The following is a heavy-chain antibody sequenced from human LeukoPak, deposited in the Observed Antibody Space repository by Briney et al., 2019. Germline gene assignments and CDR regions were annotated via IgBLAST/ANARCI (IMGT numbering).Heavy chain of an antibody. V-gene: IGHV3-74*01. J-gene: IGHJ4*02. CDR2: ISDDGSYT. D-gene: IGHD2-21*01. CDR3: ASFGISWRSSY. CDR1: GFSFSSHW. Sequence: GGSLRLSCAGSGFSFSSHWVHWVRQAPGKGLVWVSRISDDGSYTSNVDSVKGRFTISRDNVNNMLYLHMNSLRAEDTAVYYCASFGISWRSSYWGQGTLVTVSS.